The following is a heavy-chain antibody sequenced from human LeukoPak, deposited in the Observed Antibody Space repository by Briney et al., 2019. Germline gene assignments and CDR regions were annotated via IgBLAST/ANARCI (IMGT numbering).Heavy chain of an antibody. CDR2: INQDGSTK. J-gene: IGHJ4*02. Sequence: GGSLRLSCAASGLTFSSYWMTWVRQAPGKGLEWVANINQDGSTKYYVDSAQGRFTISRDNARSSLYLQMNSLRAEDTAVYYCATDRGYLQFDYWGQGTLVTVSS. CDR1: GLTFSSYW. CDR3: ATDRGYLQFDY. V-gene: IGHV3-7*01. D-gene: IGHD5-24*01.